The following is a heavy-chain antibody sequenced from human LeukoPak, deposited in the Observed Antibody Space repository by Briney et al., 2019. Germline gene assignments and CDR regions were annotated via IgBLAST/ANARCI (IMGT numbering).Heavy chain of an antibody. CDR1: GYTFTSYG. D-gene: IGHD3-9*01. V-gene: IGHV1-18*01. CDR3: ARDYDEFDTARDDILTGYDY. Sequence: ASVKVSCKASGYTFTSYGISWVRHAPGQGLEWMGWISAYNGNTNYAQKVQGRVTMTTNTSTSTAYMELRSLRSDDTAVYYCARDYDEFDTARDDILTGYDYWGQGTLVTVSS. CDR2: ISAYNGNT. J-gene: IGHJ4*02.